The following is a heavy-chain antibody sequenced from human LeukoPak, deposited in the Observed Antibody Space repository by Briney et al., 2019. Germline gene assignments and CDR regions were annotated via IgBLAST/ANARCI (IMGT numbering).Heavy chain of an antibody. V-gene: IGHV1-2*02. CDR2: FNPNSGGT. CDR1: GYTFTAYY. J-gene: IGHJ6*02. CDR3: ARGGHYYGSGSYYYYYGMDV. D-gene: IGHD3-10*01. Sequence: ASVKVSCKASGYTFTAYYMHWVRQAPGQGLEWMGWFNPNSGGTNYAQKFQGRVTMTRDTSISTAYMELSRLRSDDTAVYYCARGGHYYGSGSYYYYYGMDVWGQGTTVTVSS.